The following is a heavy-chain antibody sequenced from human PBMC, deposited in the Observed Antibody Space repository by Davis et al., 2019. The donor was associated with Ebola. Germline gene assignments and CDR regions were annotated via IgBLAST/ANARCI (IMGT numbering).Heavy chain of an antibody. J-gene: IGHJ4*02. CDR1: GYTFTDFD. CDR2: INAGNGNM. CDR3: ARDTGIRYVSLGY. V-gene: IGHV1-3*01. Sequence: AASVKVSCKASGYTFTDFDMHWVRLAPGQGLEWMGWINAGNGNMRYSQKFQGRVTITRDTSASTVYMELSSLRSKDTAVYYCARDTGIRYVSLGYWGQGTLVIVSS. D-gene: IGHD3-9*01.